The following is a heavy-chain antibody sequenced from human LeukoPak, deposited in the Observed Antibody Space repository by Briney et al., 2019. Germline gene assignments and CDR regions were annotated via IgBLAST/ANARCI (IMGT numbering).Heavy chain of an antibody. Sequence: PGGSLRLSCAASRFTFSSSAMHWVRQAPGKGLEWVAFISDDGSSQYYADSVKGRFTISRGNPKNTLYVQMNSLRAEDTAVYYCARGGLGYGSYYYFYGMDVWGQGTTVTVSS. CDR1: RFTFSSSA. V-gene: IGHV3-30*04. J-gene: IGHJ6*02. CDR2: ISDDGSSQ. D-gene: IGHD5-12*01. CDR3: ARGGLGYGSYYYFYGMDV.